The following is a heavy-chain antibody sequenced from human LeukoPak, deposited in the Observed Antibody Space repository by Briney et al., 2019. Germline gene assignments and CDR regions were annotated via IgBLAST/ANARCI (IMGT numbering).Heavy chain of an antibody. Sequence: SVKVSCKASGGTFSSYAISWVRQAPGQGLEWMGGIIPIFGTANYAQKFQGRVTITADESTSTAYMELSSLRSEDTAVYYCARTPRVDMIVVVMGYFDYWGQGTLVTVSS. CDR2: IIPIFGTA. D-gene: IGHD3-22*01. V-gene: IGHV1-69*13. J-gene: IGHJ4*02. CDR3: ARTPRVDMIVVVMGYFDY. CDR1: GGTFSSYA.